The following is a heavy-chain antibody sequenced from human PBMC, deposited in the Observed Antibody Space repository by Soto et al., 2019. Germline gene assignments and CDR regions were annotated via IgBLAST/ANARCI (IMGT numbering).Heavy chain of an antibody. CDR2: IYYSGST. Sequence: TSETLSLTCTVSGGSISSGGYYWSWIRQHPGKGLEWIGYIYYSGSTYYNPSLKSRVTISVDTSKNQFSLKLSSVTAADTAVYYCARTSAAAGTLWFDYWGQGTLVTVSS. CDR3: ARTSAAAGTLWFDY. D-gene: IGHD6-13*01. CDR1: GGSISSGGYY. J-gene: IGHJ4*02. V-gene: IGHV4-31*03.